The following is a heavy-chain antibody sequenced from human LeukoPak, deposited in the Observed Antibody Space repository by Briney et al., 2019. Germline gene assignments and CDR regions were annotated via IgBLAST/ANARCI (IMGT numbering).Heavy chain of an antibody. CDR2: IYPANSDT. CDR1: GYSFTTYW. Sequence: GESLKISCKGSGYSFTTYWIGWVRQMPGKGLEWMAIIYPANSDTRYSPSFQGQVTISADKSISTAYLQWSSLKASDTAMYYCARPACSSPSCYLSLQHWGKGTRFTVSP. CDR3: ARPACSSPSCYLSLQH. J-gene: IGHJ1*01. D-gene: IGHD2-2*01. V-gene: IGHV5-51*01.